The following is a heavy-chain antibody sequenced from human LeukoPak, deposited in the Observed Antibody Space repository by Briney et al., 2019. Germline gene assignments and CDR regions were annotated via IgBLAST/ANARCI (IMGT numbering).Heavy chain of an antibody. Sequence: ASVKVSCKASGGTFSSYAISWVRQAPGQGLEWMGGITPIFGTANYAQKFQGRVTITADESTSTAYMELSSLRSEDTAVYYCARVPPYSGSYYGVPRRFDPWGQGTLVTVSS. V-gene: IGHV1-69*01. D-gene: IGHD1-26*01. CDR1: GGTFSSYA. CDR3: ARVPPYSGSYYGVPRRFDP. CDR2: ITPIFGTA. J-gene: IGHJ5*02.